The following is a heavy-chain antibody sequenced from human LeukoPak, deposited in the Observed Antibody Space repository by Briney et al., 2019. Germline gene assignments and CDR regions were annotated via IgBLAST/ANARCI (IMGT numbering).Heavy chain of an antibody. CDR2: IYTSGST. V-gene: IGHV4-38-2*02. CDR3: ARVRLPYYYDSSGYYNYYYYYMDV. Sequence: NPSETLSLTCTVSGYSITSGYYWGWIRQPPGKGLEWIGRIYTSGSTNYNPSLKSRVTMSVDTSKNQFSLKLSSVTAADTAVYYCARVRLPYYYDSSGYYNYYYYYMDVWGKGTTVTISS. D-gene: IGHD3-22*01. CDR1: GYSITSGYY. J-gene: IGHJ6*03.